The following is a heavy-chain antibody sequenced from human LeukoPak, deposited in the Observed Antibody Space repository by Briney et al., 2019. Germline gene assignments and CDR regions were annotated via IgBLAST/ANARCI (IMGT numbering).Heavy chain of an antibody. CDR3: ARDSTVLLGY. V-gene: IGHV3-48*03. Sequence: GGSLRLSCAASGFTFSSYEMNWVRQPPGKGLEWVSYISSSGSTMYYADSVKGRFTISRDNAENSLYLQMNSLRAEDTAVYYCARDSTVLLGYWGQGTLVTVSS. CDR1: GFTFSSYE. CDR2: ISSSGSTM. D-gene: IGHD2/OR15-2a*01. J-gene: IGHJ4*02.